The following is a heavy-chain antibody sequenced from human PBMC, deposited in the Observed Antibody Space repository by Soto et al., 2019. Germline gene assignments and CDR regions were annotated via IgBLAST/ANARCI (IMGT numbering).Heavy chain of an antibody. CDR1: GVSISGYY. D-gene: IGHD2-8*02. CDR2: IYYSGST. J-gene: IGHJ5*02. CDR3: ASEEVVYAIRPSGWFDP. Sequence: SETLSLTCTVSGVSISGYYWIWIRQPPGKGLEWIGYIYYSGSTNYNPSLKSRVTISVDTSKNQFSLKLSSVTAADTAVYYCASEEVVYAIRPSGWFDPWGQGTLVTVSS. V-gene: IGHV4-59*01.